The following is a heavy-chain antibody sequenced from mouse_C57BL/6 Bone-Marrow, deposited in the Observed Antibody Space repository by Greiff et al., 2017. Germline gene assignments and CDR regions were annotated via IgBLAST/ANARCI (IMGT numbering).Heavy chain of an antibody. J-gene: IGHJ4*01. CDR2: IYPGDGDT. CDR3: ATDSSGYVKAMDY. V-gene: IGHV1-82*01. CDR1: GYAFSSSW. Sequence: VQRVESGPELVKPGASVKISCKASGYAFSSSWMNWVKQRPGKGLEWIGRIYPGDGDTNYNGKFKGKATLTADKSSSTAYMQLSSLTSEDSAVYFCATDSSGYVKAMDYWGQGTSVTVSS. D-gene: IGHD3-2*02.